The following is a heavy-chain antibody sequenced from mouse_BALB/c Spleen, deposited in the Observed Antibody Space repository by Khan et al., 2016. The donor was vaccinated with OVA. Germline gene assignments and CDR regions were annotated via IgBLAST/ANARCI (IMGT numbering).Heavy chain of an antibody. CDR1: GYTFTTYW. Sequence: VQLQQSGTELARPGASVKLSCKASGYTFTTYWMQWVKQRPGQGLEWIGAIFPGDGNTRYNKKFKGKATLTADKSSSTAYMQLSSLASEDSAVYYCARGGITTGYFDYWGQGTTLTVSS. V-gene: IGHV1-87*01. CDR3: ARGGITTGYFDY. CDR2: IFPGDGNT. D-gene: IGHD1-1*01. J-gene: IGHJ2*01.